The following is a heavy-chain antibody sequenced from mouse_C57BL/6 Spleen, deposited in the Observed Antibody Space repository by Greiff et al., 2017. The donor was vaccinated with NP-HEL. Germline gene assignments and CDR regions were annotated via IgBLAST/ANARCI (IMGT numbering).Heavy chain of an antibody. CDR3: ARGGRLYAMDY. CDR2: IDPSDSET. V-gene: IGHV1-52*01. Sequence: QVQLQQPGAELVRPGSSVKLSCKASGYTFTSYWMHWVKQRPIQGLEWIGNIDPSDSETHYNQKFKDKATLTVDKSSSTAYMQLSSLTSEDSAVYYCARGGRLYAMDYWGQGTSVTVSS. J-gene: IGHJ4*01. CDR1: GYTFTSYW.